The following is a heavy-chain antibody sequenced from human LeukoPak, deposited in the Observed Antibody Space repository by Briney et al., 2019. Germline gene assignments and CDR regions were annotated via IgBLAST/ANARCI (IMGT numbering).Heavy chain of an antibody. Sequence: SETLSLTCTVSGGSISGYYWSWIRQPPGKGLEWIGYIYYRGSTTYNPSLKSRVTISVDTSKNQFSLKLSSVTAADTAVYYCARAYGGYVDHWGQGTLVTVSS. CDR1: GGSISGYY. V-gene: IGHV4-59*01. CDR3: ARAYGGYVDH. CDR2: IYYRGST. J-gene: IGHJ4*02. D-gene: IGHD4-23*01.